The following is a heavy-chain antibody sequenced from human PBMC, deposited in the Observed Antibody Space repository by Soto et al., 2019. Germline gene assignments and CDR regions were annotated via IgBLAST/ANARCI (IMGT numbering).Heavy chain of an antibody. D-gene: IGHD3-16*02. J-gene: IGHJ4*02. Sequence: GSLRLSCAASGFTFSSYGMHWVRQAPGKGLEWVAVISYDGSNKYYADSVKGRFTISRDNSKTTLYLQMNSLRAEDTAVYYCATVPGCSSTSCYYDYVWGSYRQTYYFDYWGQGTLVTVSS. CDR1: GFTFSSYG. CDR2: ISYDGSNK. CDR3: ATVPGCSSTSCYYDYVWGSYRQTYYFDY. V-gene: IGHV3-30*03.